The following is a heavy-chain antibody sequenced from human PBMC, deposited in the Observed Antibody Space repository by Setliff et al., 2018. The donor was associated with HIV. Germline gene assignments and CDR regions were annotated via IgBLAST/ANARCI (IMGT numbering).Heavy chain of an antibody. V-gene: IGHV4-34*01. CDR1: GGSFSGYY. CDR3: ARGGSDPYYSGSSGPYPPGY. J-gene: IGHJ4*02. Sequence: SETLSLTCAVYGGSFSGYYWSWIRQPPGKGLEWIGEIDHSGSTNYNPSLKSRVTISVGTSKNQFSLKLSSVTAADTAVYYCARGGSDPYYSGSSGPYPPGYWGQGTLVTVS. CDR2: IDHSGST. D-gene: IGHD3-22*01.